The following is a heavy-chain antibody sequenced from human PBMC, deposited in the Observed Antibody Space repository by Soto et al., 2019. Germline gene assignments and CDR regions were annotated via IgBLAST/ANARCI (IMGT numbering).Heavy chain of an antibody. J-gene: IGHJ6*03. CDR2: IIPILGIA. CDR1: GGTFSSYT. CDR3: ASSLPFGGVIASNYMDV. V-gene: IGHV1-69*02. D-gene: IGHD3-16*02. Sequence: QVQLVQSGAEVKKPGSSVKVSCKASGGTFSSYTISWVRQAPGQGLEWMGRIIPILGIANYAQKFQGRVTITADKSTSTAYMELSSLRSEDTAVYYCASSLPFGGVIASNYMDVWGKGTTVTVSS.